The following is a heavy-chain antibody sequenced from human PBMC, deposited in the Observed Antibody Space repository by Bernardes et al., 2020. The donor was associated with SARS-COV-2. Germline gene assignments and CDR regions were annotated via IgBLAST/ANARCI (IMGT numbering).Heavy chain of an antibody. CDR2: FDPEDGET. CDR3: ATDSGYCSSTSCGDV. Sequence: ASVKVSCKVSGYTLTELSMHWVRQAPGKGLEWMGGFDPEDGETIYAQKVQGRVTMTEDTSTDTAYMELSSLRSEDTAVYYCATDSGYCSSTSCGDVWGQGTTVTVSS. CDR1: GYTLTELS. V-gene: IGHV1-24*01. J-gene: IGHJ6*02. D-gene: IGHD2-2*03.